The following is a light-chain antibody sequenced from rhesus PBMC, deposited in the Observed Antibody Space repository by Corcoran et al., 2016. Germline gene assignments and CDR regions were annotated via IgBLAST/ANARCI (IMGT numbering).Light chain of an antibody. V-gene: IGKV1-74*01. CDR1: EIVDHY. J-gene: IGKJ4*01. CDR2: KAS. Sequence: DIQMTQSPSSLSASVGDRVTISCRTSEIVDHYLHWYQQKPGKAPRLLIYKASTLQSGVPSRFSGSGSGGDFTLTISSVEPEDFATYYCQHSYGIHLPFGGGTKVDLK. CDR3: QHSYGIHLP.